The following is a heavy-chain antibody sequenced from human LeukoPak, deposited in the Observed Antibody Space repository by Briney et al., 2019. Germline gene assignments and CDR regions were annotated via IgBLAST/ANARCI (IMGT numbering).Heavy chain of an antibody. CDR1: GFTFSSYS. Sequence: GGSLRLSCAASGFTFSSYSMNWVRQAPGKGLEWVSSISSSSSYIYYADSVKGRFTISRDNAKNSLYLQMNSLRAEDTAVYYCASIRDGYSYADAFDIWGQGTMVTVSS. CDR3: ASIRDGYSYADAFDI. V-gene: IGHV3-21*01. CDR2: ISSSSSYI. J-gene: IGHJ3*02. D-gene: IGHD5-24*01.